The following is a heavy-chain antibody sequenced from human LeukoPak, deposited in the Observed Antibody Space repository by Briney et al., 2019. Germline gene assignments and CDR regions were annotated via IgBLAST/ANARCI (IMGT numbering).Heavy chain of an antibody. CDR1: GFNFSTYA. CDR2: ISYDGSNK. D-gene: IGHD3-22*01. J-gene: IGHJ4*02. Sequence: PGGSLRLSCAASGFNFSTYALHWVRRAPGKGLEWVAVISYDGSNKYYADSVQGRFTISRDNSKNTLYLQMNSLRVEDTAVYYCARDRPPRGYCFDYWGQGTLVTVSS. CDR3: ARDRPPRGYCFDY. V-gene: IGHV3-30*04.